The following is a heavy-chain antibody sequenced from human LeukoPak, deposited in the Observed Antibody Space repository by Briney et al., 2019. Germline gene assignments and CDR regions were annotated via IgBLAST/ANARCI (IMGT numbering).Heavy chain of an antibody. J-gene: IGHJ4*02. V-gene: IGHV1-8*01. CDR2: MNPNSGNT. Sequence: ASVKVSCKASGYTFTSCDINWVRQATGQRLEWLGWMNPNSGNTGYGQSFQGRITMTRDISIGTAYMELSNLTSEDTAIYYCTRGSSGRRDNWGQGTLVTVSA. D-gene: IGHD6-19*01. CDR3: TRGSSGRRDN. CDR1: GYTFTSCD.